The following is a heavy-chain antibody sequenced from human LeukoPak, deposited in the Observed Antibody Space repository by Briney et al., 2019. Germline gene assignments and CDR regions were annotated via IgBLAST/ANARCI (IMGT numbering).Heavy chain of an antibody. CDR2: IYYSGTT. Sequence: SETLSLTCTVSGGSIGKTSYYWGWIRQPPGKGPEWIGNIYYSGTTYYNPSLKSRVTISVDTSKNQFSLTLNSVTAAGTAVYFCARFKQLGRSFDSWGLGSLVTVSS. CDR3: ARFKQLGRSFDS. J-gene: IGHJ4*02. V-gene: IGHV4-39*07. D-gene: IGHD1-1*01. CDR1: GGSIGKTSYY.